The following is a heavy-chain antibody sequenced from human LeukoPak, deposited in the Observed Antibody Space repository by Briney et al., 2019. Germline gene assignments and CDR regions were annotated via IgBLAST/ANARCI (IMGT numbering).Heavy chain of an antibody. V-gene: IGHV4-34*01. J-gene: IGHJ4*02. CDR3: ARGRDPY. CDR1: GGSFSGYY. CDR2: INRSGST. D-gene: IGHD5-24*01. Sequence: NPSETLSLTCAVYGGSFSGYYWTWIRQPPGGGLEWIGEINRSGSTNHNPSLKSRVTISVDTSKSQFSLKLNSVTAADTAMYYCARGRDPYWGQGTLVTVSS.